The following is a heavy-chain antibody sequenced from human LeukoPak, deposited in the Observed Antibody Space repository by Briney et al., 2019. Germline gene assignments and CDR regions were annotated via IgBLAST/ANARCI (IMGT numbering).Heavy chain of an antibody. Sequence: TGGSLRLSCAASGFTFRSYEMHWVRQAPGKGLEWVSYISSSGSTIYYADSVKGRFTISRDNAKNSLYLQMNSLRAEDTAVYYCAREDGYSSSWYSDYWGQGTLVTVSS. CDR2: ISSSGSTI. CDR3: AREDGYSSSWYSDY. CDR1: GFTFRSYE. V-gene: IGHV3-48*03. D-gene: IGHD6-13*01. J-gene: IGHJ4*02.